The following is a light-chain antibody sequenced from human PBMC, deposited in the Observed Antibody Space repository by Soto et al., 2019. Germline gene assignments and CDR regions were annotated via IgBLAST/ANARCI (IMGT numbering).Light chain of an antibody. J-gene: IGLJ1*01. V-gene: IGLV2-14*01. CDR2: EVS. Sequence: QSALTQPASVSGSPGQSLTISCAGAGGDVGDYNYVSWYQQHPGKAPKLVIYEVSNRPSGVSARFSGSKSGNTASLTISGLQAEDEADYYCSSYSSSTTLYVFGTGTKV. CDR3: SSYSSSTTLYV. CDR1: GGDVGDYNY.